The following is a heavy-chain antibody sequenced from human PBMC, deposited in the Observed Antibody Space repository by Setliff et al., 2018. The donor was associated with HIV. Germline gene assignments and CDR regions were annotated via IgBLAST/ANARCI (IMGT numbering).Heavy chain of an antibody. CDR2: INHSGST. D-gene: IGHD6-19*01. CDR1: GGSFSSYY. Sequence: SETLSLTCAVYGGSFSSYYWSWNRQPPGKGLEWIGGINHSGSTYYNPSLKSRVTISVDTSKNQFSLKLSSVTAADTAMYYCARRPAGAVAGGYGMDVWGQGTTVTVSS. V-gene: IGHV4-34*01. J-gene: IGHJ6*02. CDR3: ARRPAGAVAGGYGMDV.